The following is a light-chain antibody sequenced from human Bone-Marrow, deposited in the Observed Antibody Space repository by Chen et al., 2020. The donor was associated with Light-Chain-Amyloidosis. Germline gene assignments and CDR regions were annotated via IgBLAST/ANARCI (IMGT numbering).Light chain of an antibody. CDR1: SGHRTYP. J-gene: IGLJ2*01. V-gene: IGLV4-69*01. CDR2: VNQDGTH. CDR3: QTWGSGFHVL. Sequence: QLVLTQSPSASASLGASVKLTCILSSGHRTYPIAWHQRQPGKGPRSLMLVNQDGTHTKGDGIPDRFSGSSSGAERYLTISSLRSEDEADYYWQTWGSGFHVLFGGGTRLSVL.